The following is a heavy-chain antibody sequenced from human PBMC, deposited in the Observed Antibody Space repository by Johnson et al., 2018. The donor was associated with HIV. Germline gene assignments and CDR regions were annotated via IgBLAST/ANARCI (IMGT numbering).Heavy chain of an antibody. CDR1: EFTFSSYA. V-gene: IGHV3-30-3*01. CDR2: ISDVSGTE. Sequence: QMLLVESGGGVVQPGGSLRLSCVASEFTFSSYAMHWVRQVPGKGPEWVALISDVSGTEYYAASVKGRLPVSRDNSRNTLHLQMNSLTSDDTAVYFCARGPLHYFASGLWAFDIWGQGTMVVVSS. D-gene: IGHD3-10*01. CDR3: ARGPLHYFASGLWAFDI. J-gene: IGHJ3*02.